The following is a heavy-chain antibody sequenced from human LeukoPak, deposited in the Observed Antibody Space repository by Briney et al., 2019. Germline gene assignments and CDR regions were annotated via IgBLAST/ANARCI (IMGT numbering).Heavy chain of an antibody. CDR2: IIPIFGIA. CDR1: GCTFSSYA. Sequence: GASVNVSCKASGCTFSSYAISWVRQAPAQGLEWMGAIIPIFGIANYAQKFQGRFTITADKSTSTAYMQLSSLRSEDTAVYYCARVGDSSEDQHWGQGTLVTVSS. J-gene: IGHJ1*01. D-gene: IGHD6-19*01. CDR3: ARVGDSSEDQH. V-gene: IGHV1-69*10.